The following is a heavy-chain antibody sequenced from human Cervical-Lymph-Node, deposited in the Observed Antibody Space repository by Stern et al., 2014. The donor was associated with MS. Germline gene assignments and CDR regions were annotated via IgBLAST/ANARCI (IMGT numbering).Heavy chain of an antibody. D-gene: IGHD2-2*01. CDR3: APSGCSSTSCPNWYFDL. CDR2: IYYSGST. V-gene: IGHV4-30-2*03. CDR1: GASISSGGYS. J-gene: IGHJ2*01. Sequence: QLQLQESGSGLLKPSQTLSLTCAVSGASISSGGYSWSWIRQPPGKGLEWIGSIYYSGSTYYNPALKSRVTISVDTSQKQFSLQLVSVTAADTAVYYCAPSGCSSTSCPNWYFDLWGRGTLVTVSS.